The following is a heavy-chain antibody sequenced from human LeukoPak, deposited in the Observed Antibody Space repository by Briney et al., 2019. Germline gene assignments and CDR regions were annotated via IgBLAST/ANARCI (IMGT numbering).Heavy chain of an antibody. CDR3: ARDSGSYLHLDY. D-gene: IGHD1-26*01. CDR2: IYYSGST. V-gene: IGHV4-59*01. CDR1: GGSISSYY. Sequence: PSETLSLTCTVSGGSISSYYWSWIRQPPGKGLEWTGYIYYSGSTNYNPSLKSRVTISVDTSKNQFSLKLSSVTAADTAVYYCARDSGSYLHLDYWGQGTLVTVSS. J-gene: IGHJ4*02.